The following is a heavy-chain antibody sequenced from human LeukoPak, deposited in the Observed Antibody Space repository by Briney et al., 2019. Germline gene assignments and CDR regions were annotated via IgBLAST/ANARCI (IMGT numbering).Heavy chain of an antibody. V-gene: IGHV4-39*01. Sequence: SETLSPTCNVSGGSISSSSHNWGWIRQPPGKPLEWIGSVYYSGGTYYNPSLKSRVTISVDTSKNQFSLILNSVTAADTAVYYCARRHRGSYYGKHWFDPWGQGTLVTVSS. CDR2: VYYSGGT. CDR1: GGSISSSSHN. D-gene: IGHD1-26*01. CDR3: ARRHRGSYYGKHWFDP. J-gene: IGHJ5*02.